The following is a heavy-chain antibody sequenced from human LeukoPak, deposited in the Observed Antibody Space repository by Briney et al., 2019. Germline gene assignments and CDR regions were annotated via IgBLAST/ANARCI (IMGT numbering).Heavy chain of an antibody. Sequence: GRSLRLSCAASGFTFDDYAMHWVRQTPGEGLEWVSGISWNSGTIAYADSVKGRFTISRDNAKNSLYLQMNSLRAEDTALYYCAKDTSFLAAAPTAMDVWGQGTTVTVSS. J-gene: IGHJ6*02. CDR1: GFTFDDYA. CDR2: ISWNSGTI. V-gene: IGHV3-9*01. D-gene: IGHD6-13*01. CDR3: AKDTSFLAAAPTAMDV.